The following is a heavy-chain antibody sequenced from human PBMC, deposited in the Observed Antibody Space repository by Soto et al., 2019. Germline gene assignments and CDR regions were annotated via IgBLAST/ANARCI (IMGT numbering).Heavy chain of an antibody. CDR1: GLTFSNYA. D-gene: IGHD4-17*01. CDR2: ISYDGTNR. V-gene: IGHV3-30-3*01. J-gene: IGHJ4*02. Sequence: QVHLVESGGGVVQPGRSLRLSCAASGLTFSNYAMHWVRQAPGKGLEWVASISYDGTNRCYPDSVKGRFTISRDNSKNTLYLQMNSLKTEDTAVYYCARESSSTVTTGGGGSAKDYWGQGTLVTVSS. CDR3: ARESSSTVTTGGGGSAKDY.